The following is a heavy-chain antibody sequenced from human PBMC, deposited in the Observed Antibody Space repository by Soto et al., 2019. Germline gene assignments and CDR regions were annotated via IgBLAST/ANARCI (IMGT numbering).Heavy chain of an antibody. Sequence: RASVKVSCKASGGTFSSYAISWVRQAPGQGLEWMGGIIPIFGTANYAQKFQGRVTITADESTSTAYMELSSLRSEDTAVYYCATDPYGSGSYSRGYYGMDVWGQGTTVTVSS. CDR1: GGTFSSYA. D-gene: IGHD3-10*01. J-gene: IGHJ6*02. CDR3: ATDPYGSGSYSRGYYGMDV. CDR2: IIPIFGTA. V-gene: IGHV1-69*13.